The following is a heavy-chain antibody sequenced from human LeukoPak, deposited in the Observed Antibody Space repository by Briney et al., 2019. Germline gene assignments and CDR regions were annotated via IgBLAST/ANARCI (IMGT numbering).Heavy chain of an antibody. CDR1: GFTFSSYA. D-gene: IGHD3-22*01. V-gene: IGHV3-23*01. J-gene: IGHJ2*01. Sequence: GGSLRLSCAASGFTFSSYAMTWVRQAPGKGLEWVSSISVNGGTTYYADSVKGRFTISRDNSKNTLSLQMNSLRAEDTAVYYCAKVFDTSGYYRWYFDLWGRGTLVTVSS. CDR2: ISVNGGTT. CDR3: AKVFDTSGYYRWYFDL.